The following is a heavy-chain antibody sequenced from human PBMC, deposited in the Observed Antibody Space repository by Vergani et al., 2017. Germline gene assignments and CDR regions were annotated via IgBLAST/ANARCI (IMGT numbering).Heavy chain of an antibody. D-gene: IGHD3-10*01. CDR2: VSFRGDT. Sequence: QVKIQESGPGLVKPSETLSLTCTVSGASVNSYYWSWIRQPPGKGLEWMGYVSFRGDTLYDPSVKGRMTISLNTSSNQFSLYLTSVTAADTAVYYCARSRLYYGAGSPDYWGQGTLVTVSS. CDR1: GASVNSYY. J-gene: IGHJ4*02. CDR3: ARSRLYYGAGSPDY. V-gene: IGHV4-59*02.